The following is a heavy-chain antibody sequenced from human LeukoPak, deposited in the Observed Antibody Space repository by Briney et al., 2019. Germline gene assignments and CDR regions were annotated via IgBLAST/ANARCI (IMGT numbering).Heavy chain of an antibody. CDR2: ISPGGIT. V-gene: IGHV4-30-2*01. CDR1: GDSIDRGGYS. CDR3: ARLSYSYYFDF. D-gene: IGHD3-16*02. Sequence: TLSLTCGISGDSIDRGGYSWSWMRQPPGRGLEWIGTISPGGITYYTASLRGRVTISKDTSQDQFSPALTSVTAADTALYFCARLSYSYYFDFWGRGSLVTVSS. J-gene: IGHJ4*02.